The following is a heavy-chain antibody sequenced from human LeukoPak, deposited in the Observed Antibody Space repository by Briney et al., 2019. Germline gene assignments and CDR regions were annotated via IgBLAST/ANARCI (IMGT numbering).Heavy chain of an antibody. J-gene: IGHJ3*02. CDR2: ISAYNGNT. CDR1: GYTFTSYG. D-gene: IGHD5-18*01. CDR3: AIKWERRGYSYGPYAFDI. V-gene: IGHV1-18*01. Sequence: ASVKVSCKASGYTFTSYGISWVRQAPGQGLEWMGWISAYNGNTNYAQKLQGRVTMTTDTSTSTAYMELRSLRSDDTAVYYCAIKWERRGYSYGPYAFDIWGQGTMVTVSS.